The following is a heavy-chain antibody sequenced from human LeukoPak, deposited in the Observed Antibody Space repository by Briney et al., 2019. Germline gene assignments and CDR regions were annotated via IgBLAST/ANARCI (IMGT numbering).Heavy chain of an antibody. Sequence: KPSETLSLTCTVSSGSISSGGYYWSWIRQHPGKGLEWIGYIYYSGSTYYNPSLKSRVTISVDRSKNQFSLKLSSVTAADTAVYYWAKDRADVVPTMVLDYWGQGTLVTVSS. D-gene: IGHD5-12*01. J-gene: IGHJ4*02. CDR2: IYYSGST. CDR3: AKDRADVVPTMVLDY. CDR1: SGSISSGGYY. V-gene: IGHV4-31*03.